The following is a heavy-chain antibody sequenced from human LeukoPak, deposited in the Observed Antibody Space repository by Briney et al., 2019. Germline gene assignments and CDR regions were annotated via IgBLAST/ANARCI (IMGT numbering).Heavy chain of an antibody. CDR3: AKDGIAARVLYYMDV. CDR1: GFTFGDYA. V-gene: IGHV3-49*04. CDR2: IRSKAYGGTT. D-gene: IGHD6-6*01. J-gene: IGHJ6*03. Sequence: GGSLRLSCTASGFTFGDYAMSWVRQAPGKGLEWVGFIRSKAYGGTTEYAASVKGRFTISRDNSKNTLYLQMNSLRAEDTAVCYCAKDGIAARVLYYMDVWGKGTTVTVSS.